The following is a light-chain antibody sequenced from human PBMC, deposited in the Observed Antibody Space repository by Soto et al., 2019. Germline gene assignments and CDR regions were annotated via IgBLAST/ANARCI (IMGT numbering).Light chain of an antibody. V-gene: IGKV1-5*03. CDR3: QQCHRYLT. J-gene: IGKJ1*01. CDR2: LAS. Sequence: DIQMTQSPSTLSASVGDRVTITCRASQSISNWLAWYQQKPGKAAKLLIYLASSLQSGVPSRFSGSASGTEFTLTISSLQPDDIATYYCQQCHRYLTFGQGTKVDIK. CDR1: QSISNW.